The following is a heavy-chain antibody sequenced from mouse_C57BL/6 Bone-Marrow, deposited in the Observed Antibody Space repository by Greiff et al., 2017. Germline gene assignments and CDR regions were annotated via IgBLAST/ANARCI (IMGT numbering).Heavy chain of an antibody. Sequence: VQLQQPGAELVMPGASVKLSCKASGYTFTSYWMHWVKQRPGQGLEWIGEIVPSDSYTNYTQKFKGKSTLTVDKSSSTAYMQLSSLTSEDSAVYYCARGAYYSNFRFAYWGQGTLVTVSA. D-gene: IGHD2-5*01. CDR3: ARGAYYSNFRFAY. CDR2: IVPSDSYT. V-gene: IGHV1-69*01. CDR1: GYTFTSYW. J-gene: IGHJ3*01.